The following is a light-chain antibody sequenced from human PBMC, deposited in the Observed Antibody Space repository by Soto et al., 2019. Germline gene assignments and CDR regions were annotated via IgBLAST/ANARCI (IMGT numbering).Light chain of an antibody. Sequence: DIVMTQSPDSLAVSLGERATINCKSSQSVLYSSNNKNYLAWFQQKPGQPPKLLIYWASTRESGVPDRFSGSGSGTDFTLTISSLLAEDVAVYYCQQCCSTPYTFGQGTKLEIK. V-gene: IGKV4-1*01. CDR2: WAS. CDR1: QSVLYSSNNKNY. J-gene: IGKJ2*01. CDR3: QQCCSTPYT.